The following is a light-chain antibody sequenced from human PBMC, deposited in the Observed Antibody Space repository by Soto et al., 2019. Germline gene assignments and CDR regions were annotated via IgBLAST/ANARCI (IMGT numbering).Light chain of an antibody. CDR3: RQNYSTPPIT. CDR1: QGISSY. J-gene: IGKJ5*01. Sequence: IQLTQSPSSLSASVGDRVTITCRASQGISSYLAWYQQKPGKAPKLLIYAASTLQSGVPSRFSGSGSGTDFTLTISSLLPEDFATFYCRQNYSTPPITFGQGTRLEIK. V-gene: IGKV1-39*01. CDR2: AAS.